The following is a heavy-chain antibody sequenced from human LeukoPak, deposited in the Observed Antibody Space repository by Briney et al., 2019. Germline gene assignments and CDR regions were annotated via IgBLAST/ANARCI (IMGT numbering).Heavy chain of an antibody. J-gene: IGHJ4*02. CDR3: ARLSSGYSQFNY. CDR2: ISGSSTYI. CDR1: GFTFSHFT. Sequence: GGSLRLSCAASGFTFSHFTINWVRQAPGKGLEWVSTISGSSTYIFYADSVKGRFTISRDNAKNTLYLQMNSLRAEDTAVYYCARLSSGYSQFNYWGQGTPVTVSS. V-gene: IGHV3-21*01. D-gene: IGHD3-22*01.